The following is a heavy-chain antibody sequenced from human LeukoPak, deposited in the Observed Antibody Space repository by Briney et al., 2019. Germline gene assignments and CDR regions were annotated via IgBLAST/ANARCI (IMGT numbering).Heavy chain of an antibody. D-gene: IGHD3-9*01. CDR2: ISGSGGST. J-gene: IGHJ5*02. CDR1: GFTFSSYA. V-gene: IGHV3-23*01. Sequence: PGGSLRLSCAASGFTFSSYAMSWVRQAPGKGLEWVSAISGSGGSTYYADSVKGRFTISRDNSKNTLYLQMNSLRAEDTAVYYCAKGHEDLYYDILTGADWFDPWGQGTLVTVSS. CDR3: AKGHEDLYYDILTGADWFDP.